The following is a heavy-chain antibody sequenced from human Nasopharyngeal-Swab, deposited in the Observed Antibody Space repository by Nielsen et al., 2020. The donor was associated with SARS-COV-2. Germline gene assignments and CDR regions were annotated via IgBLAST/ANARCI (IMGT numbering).Heavy chain of an antibody. CDR3: TTTLIRGLTRGE. D-gene: IGHD3-10*01. Sequence: GESLKISCAASGFTFSNAWMSWVRQAPGKGLEWVGRIKSKTDGGTTDYAAPVKGRFTISRDDPKNTLYLQMNSLKTEDTAVYYCTTTLIRGLTRGEWGQGTLVTVSS. V-gene: IGHV3-15*01. CDR2: IKSKTDGGTT. J-gene: IGHJ4*02. CDR1: GFTFSNAW.